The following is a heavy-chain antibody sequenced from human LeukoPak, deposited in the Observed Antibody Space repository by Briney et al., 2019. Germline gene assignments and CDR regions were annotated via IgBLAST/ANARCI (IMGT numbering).Heavy chain of an antibody. CDR2: ISYDGSNK. D-gene: IGHD6-19*01. V-gene: IGHV3-30-3*01. CDR1: GFTFSSYA. J-gene: IGHJ4*02. Sequence: PGRSLRLSCAASGFTFSSYAMHWVRQAPGKGLEWVAVISYDGSNKYYADSVKGRFTISRDNSKNTLYLQMNSLRAGDTAVYYCARDVQAGPGYWGQGTLVTVSS. CDR3: ARDVQAGPGY.